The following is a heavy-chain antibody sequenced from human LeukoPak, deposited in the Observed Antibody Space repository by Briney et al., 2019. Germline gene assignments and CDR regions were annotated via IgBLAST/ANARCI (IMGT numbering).Heavy chain of an antibody. J-gene: IGHJ5*02. CDR1: GFTFSSYS. Sequence: GGSLRLSCAASGFTFSSYSMSWVRQAPGKGLEWVSSISSSSSYIYYADSVKGRFTISRDNAKNSLYLQMNSLRAEDTAVYYCARVWANWFDPWGQGTLVTVSS. CDR3: ARVWANWFDP. V-gene: IGHV3-21*01. CDR2: ISSSSSYI. D-gene: IGHD7-27*01.